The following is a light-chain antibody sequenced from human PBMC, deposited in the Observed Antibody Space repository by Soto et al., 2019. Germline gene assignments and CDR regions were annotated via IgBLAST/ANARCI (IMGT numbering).Light chain of an antibody. CDR3: FSFKTAWTHV. CDR1: SSDIGAYNY. J-gene: IGLJ1*01. Sequence: QSALTQPASVSGSPGQSITISCTGSSSDIGAYNYVSWFQQYPGKAPKLIISGVSNRPSGVSNRFSGSKSGTAASLTISGLQTEDEAAYFCFSFKTAWTHVFGTGTKVTVL. V-gene: IGLV2-14*01. CDR2: GVS.